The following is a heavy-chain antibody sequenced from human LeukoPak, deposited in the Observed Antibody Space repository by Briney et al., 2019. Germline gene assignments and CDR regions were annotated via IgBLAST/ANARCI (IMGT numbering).Heavy chain of an antibody. CDR1: GFTFSSYA. V-gene: IGHV3-30*04. CDR3: ASDYCSGGSCFDY. J-gene: IGHJ4*02. CDR2: ISYDGSNK. Sequence: GRSLRLSCAASGFTFSSYAMHWVRQAPGKGLEWVAVISYDGSNKYYADSVKGRFTISRDNAKNLMYLQMNSLRAEDTAVYYCASDYCSGGSCFDYWGQGTPVTVSS. D-gene: IGHD2-15*01.